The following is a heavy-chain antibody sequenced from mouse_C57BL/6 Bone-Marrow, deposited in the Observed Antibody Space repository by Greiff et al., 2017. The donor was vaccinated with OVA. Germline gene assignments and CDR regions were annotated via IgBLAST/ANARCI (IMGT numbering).Heavy chain of an antibody. V-gene: IGHV1-80*01. Sequence: VQLKESGAELVKPGASVKISCKASGYAFSSYWMNWVKQRPGKGLEWIGQIYPGDGGTNYNGKFKGKATLTADKSSSTAYMQLSSLTSEDSAVYFCSRGFLIPPWYFDVWGTGTTVTVSS. D-gene: IGHD2-4*01. J-gene: IGHJ1*03. CDR3: SRGFLIPPWYFDV. CDR1: GYAFSSYW. CDR2: IYPGDGGT.